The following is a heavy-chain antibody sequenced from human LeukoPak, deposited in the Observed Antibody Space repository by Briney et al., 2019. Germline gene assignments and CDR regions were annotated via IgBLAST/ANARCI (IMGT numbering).Heavy chain of an antibody. Sequence: PGRSLRLSCAVSGFTFSSYGMHWVRQAPGKGLEWVAVIWYDGSNKYYADSVKGRFTISRDNSKNTLYLQMNSLRAEDTAVYYCARDGDCGGDCYVDGMDVWGQGTTVTVSS. J-gene: IGHJ6*02. CDR3: ARDGDCGGDCYVDGMDV. CDR2: IWYDGSNK. CDR1: GFTFSSYG. V-gene: IGHV3-33*01. D-gene: IGHD2-21*02.